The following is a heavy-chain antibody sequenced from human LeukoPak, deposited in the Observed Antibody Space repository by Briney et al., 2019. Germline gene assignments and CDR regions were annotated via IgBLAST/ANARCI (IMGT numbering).Heavy chain of an antibody. CDR2: IYYSGNT. D-gene: IGHD6-19*01. Sequence: PQTLSLTCTVSGGSISSGGYYWSWIRQHPGKGLEWIGYIYYSGNTYYNPSLKSRVIISVDTSKNQFSLKLSSVTAADTAVYYCARLTRIAVAGTTGGDYWGQGTLVTVSS. CDR3: ARLTRIAVAGTTGGDY. CDR1: GGSISSGGYY. V-gene: IGHV4-31*03. J-gene: IGHJ4*02.